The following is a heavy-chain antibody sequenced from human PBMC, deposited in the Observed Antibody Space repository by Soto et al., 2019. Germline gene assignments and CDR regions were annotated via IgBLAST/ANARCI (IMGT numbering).Heavy chain of an antibody. J-gene: IGHJ5*02. Sequence: QVQLVQSGAEVKKPGSSVKVSCKASGGTFSSYAISWVRQAPGQGLEWMGGIIPIFGTANYAQKFQGRVTITADESTSTAYMELSSLRSEDTAVYYCARIVRASPFFGPPGKLGALTGGWFDPWGQGTLVTVSS. V-gene: IGHV1-69*01. CDR2: IIPIFGTA. D-gene: IGHD7-27*01. CDR3: ARIVRASPFFGPPGKLGALTGGWFDP. CDR1: GGTFSSYA.